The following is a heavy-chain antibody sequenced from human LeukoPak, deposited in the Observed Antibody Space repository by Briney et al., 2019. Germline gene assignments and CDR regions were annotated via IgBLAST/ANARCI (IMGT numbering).Heavy chain of an antibody. D-gene: IGHD5-18*01. CDR2: ISSSSSYI. CDR1: GFTFSSYS. V-gene: IGHV3-21*01. Sequence: PGGSLGLSCAASGFTFSSYSMNWVRQAPGKGLEWVSSISSSSSYIYYADSVKGRFTISRDNAKNSLYLQMNSLRAEDTAVYYCARVVDTAMVAFDYWGQGTLVTVSS. CDR3: ARVVDTAMVAFDY. J-gene: IGHJ4*02.